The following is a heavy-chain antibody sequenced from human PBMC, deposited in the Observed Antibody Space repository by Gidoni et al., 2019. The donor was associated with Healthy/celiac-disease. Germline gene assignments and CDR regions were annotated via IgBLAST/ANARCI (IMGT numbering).Heavy chain of an antibody. CDR2: MKNKTDGGTT. V-gene: IGHV3-15*07. CDR1: GCTGRNDW. CDR3: TTDLPWLVFEA. Sequence: EVQLGECGGGLVRPGGSLRLSCEASGCTGRNDWMNWVRQAPGKGREWVGRMKNKTDGGTTDYAAPVKGRFTISRDDSKNTLYLQMNSLKTEDTAVYYCTTDLPWLVFEAWGQGTLVTVSS. J-gene: IGHJ4*02. D-gene: IGHD6-19*01.